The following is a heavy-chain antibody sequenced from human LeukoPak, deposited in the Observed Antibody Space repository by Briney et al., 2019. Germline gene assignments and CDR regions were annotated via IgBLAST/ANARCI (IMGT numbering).Heavy chain of an antibody. V-gene: IGHV4-31*03. CDR1: GGSISSGGYY. J-gene: IGHJ4*02. D-gene: IGHD5-18*01. Sequence: PSETLSLTCTVSGGSISSGGYYWSWIRQHPGKGLEWIGYIYYSGSTYYNPSLKSRVTISVDTSKNQFSLKLSSVTAADTAIYYCARRHGYSYGGKFDSWGQGTLVTVSS. CDR2: IYYSGST. CDR3: ARRHGYSYGGKFDS.